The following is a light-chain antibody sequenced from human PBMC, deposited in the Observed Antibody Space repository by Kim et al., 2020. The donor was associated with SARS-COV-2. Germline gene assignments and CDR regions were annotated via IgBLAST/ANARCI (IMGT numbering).Light chain of an antibody. Sequence: APGDRATLSCRASQSISSSYFAWYQQKPGQTPRLLIYGASTRATGIPDRFSGSGSGTDFTLTISRLEPEDFAVYYCQQYDSPLFTFGPGTKVDIK. V-gene: IGKV3-20*01. CDR2: GAS. CDR3: QQYDSPLFT. J-gene: IGKJ3*01. CDR1: QSISSSY.